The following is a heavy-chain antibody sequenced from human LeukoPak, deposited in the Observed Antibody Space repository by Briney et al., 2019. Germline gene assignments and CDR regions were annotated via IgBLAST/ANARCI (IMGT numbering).Heavy chain of an antibody. J-gene: IGHJ4*02. CDR3: ARGGDFY. CDR2: IRNDGSNK. V-gene: IGHV3-30*02. Sequence: GGSLRLSCAASGFTFSSYGMHWVRQAPGKGLEWVAFIRNDGSNKYYADSVKGRFTISRDNAKNSLYLQMNSLRADDTAVYYCARGGDFYWGQGTLVTVSS. D-gene: IGHD3-10*01. CDR1: GFTFSSYG.